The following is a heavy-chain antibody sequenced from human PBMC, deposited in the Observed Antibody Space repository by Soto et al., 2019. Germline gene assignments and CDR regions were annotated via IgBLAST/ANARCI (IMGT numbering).Heavy chain of an antibody. V-gene: IGHV5-51*01. CDR2: IYPGDSDI. J-gene: IGHJ4*02. CDR3: ARSQALDY. Sequence: PGESLKISCKGSGYSFSINAIAWVRQKPGKGLEWMGLIYPGDSDIRYSPSFEGQVTISADRSISTAYLQLGSLKASDTAMYYCARSQALDYWGQGTLVTVSS. CDR1: GYSFSINA.